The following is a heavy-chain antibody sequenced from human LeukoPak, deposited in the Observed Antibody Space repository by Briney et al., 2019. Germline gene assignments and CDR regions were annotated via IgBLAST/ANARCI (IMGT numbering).Heavy chain of an antibody. J-gene: IGHJ4*02. Sequence: GGSLRLSCAASGFTFSNAWMSWFRQAPGKGLEWVGRIKSKTDGGTTDYAAPVKGRFTISRDDSKNTLYLQMNSLKTEDTAVYYCTTVYYYDSSGYTNFDYWGQGTLVTVSS. V-gene: IGHV3-15*01. CDR1: GFTFSNAW. CDR3: TTVYYYDSSGYTNFDY. CDR2: IKSKTDGGTT. D-gene: IGHD3-22*01.